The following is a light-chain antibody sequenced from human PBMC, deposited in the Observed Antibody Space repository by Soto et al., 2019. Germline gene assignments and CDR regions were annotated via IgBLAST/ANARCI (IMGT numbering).Light chain of an antibody. Sequence: IQMTQSPSSLSASVGDRVTITCQASQDISNYLTWYQQKPGKAPKLLISDASRLETGVPSRFSRRGSGTDFTFTISRLQPEDIATYYCQQYHSLITFGRGTRLEIK. J-gene: IGKJ5*01. CDR2: DAS. V-gene: IGKV1-33*01. CDR1: QDISNY. CDR3: QQYHSLIT.